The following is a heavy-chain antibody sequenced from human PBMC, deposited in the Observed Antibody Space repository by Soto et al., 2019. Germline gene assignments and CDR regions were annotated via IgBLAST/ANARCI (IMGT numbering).Heavy chain of an antibody. Sequence: SVKVSFKASGGTFSSYAISWVRQAPGQGLEWMGGIIPIFGTANYAQKFQGRVTITADKSTSTAYMELSSLRSEDTAVYYCARERLVEMATIRAFDIWGQGTMVTVSS. D-gene: IGHD5-12*01. V-gene: IGHV1-69*06. CDR3: ARERLVEMATIRAFDI. CDR2: IIPIFGTA. J-gene: IGHJ3*02. CDR1: GGTFSSYA.